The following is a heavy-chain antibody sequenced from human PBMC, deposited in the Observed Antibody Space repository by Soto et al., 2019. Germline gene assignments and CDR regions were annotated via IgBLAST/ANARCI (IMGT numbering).Heavy chain of an antibody. CDR1: GYGFTTYY. CDR3: ARGISGTYTALDF. D-gene: IGHD1-26*01. V-gene: IGHV1-46*01. Sequence: GASVKVSCKASGYGFTTYYLHWVRQAPGQGLEWLGMINPNGGATAYAQNFQGRVSMTTDMSTSTVFMDLSSLRFDDTAVYYCARGISGTYTALDFWGQGALVTVSP. CDR2: INPNGGAT. J-gene: IGHJ4*02.